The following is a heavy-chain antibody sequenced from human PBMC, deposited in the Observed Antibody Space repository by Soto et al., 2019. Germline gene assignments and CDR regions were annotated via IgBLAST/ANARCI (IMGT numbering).Heavy chain of an antibody. CDR2: INSDGSST. CDR1: GFTFSSYW. J-gene: IGHJ4*02. V-gene: IGHV3-74*01. D-gene: IGHD2-15*01. CDR3: VRTSLVVAAATREDY. Sequence: EVQLVECGGGLVQPGGSLRLSCAASGFTFSSYWMHWVRQAPGKGLVWVSGINSDGSSTSYADSVKGRFTISRDNATNTLYLKMNSLRAEDTAVYYCVRTSLVVAAATREDYWGQGTLVTVSS.